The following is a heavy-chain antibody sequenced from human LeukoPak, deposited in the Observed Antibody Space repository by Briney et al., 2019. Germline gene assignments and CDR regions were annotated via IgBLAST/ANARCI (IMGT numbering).Heavy chain of an antibody. D-gene: IGHD6-13*01. CDR3: ARRPSSSWYYFDF. V-gene: IGHV4-39*01. J-gene: IGHJ4*02. CDR2: IFYTGST. CDR1: GGSVSSGSYY. Sequence: SSETLSLTCTVSGGSVSSGSYYWSWIRQPPGKGLEWIGSIFYTGSTYSNPSLKSRVTISVGTSKNQFSLKLTSVTAADTALYYCARRPSSSWYYFDFWGQGTLVTVSS.